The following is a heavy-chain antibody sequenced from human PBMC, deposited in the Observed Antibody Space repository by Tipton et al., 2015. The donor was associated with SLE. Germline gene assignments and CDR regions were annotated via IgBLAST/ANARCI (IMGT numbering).Heavy chain of an antibody. Sequence: VQLVQSGAEVTKPGESLKISCKGSGYRFTTYWIGWVRQMPGKGLKWMGIIYPADSDTRYSPSFQGQVTFSAGKPISPAYLQWSSLKASDTAMYYCARGDYYESSGYFDYWGQGTLVTVSS. CDR2: IYPADSDT. V-gene: IGHV5-51*04. D-gene: IGHD3-22*01. CDR1: GYRFTTYW. J-gene: IGHJ4*02. CDR3: ARGDYYESSGYFDY.